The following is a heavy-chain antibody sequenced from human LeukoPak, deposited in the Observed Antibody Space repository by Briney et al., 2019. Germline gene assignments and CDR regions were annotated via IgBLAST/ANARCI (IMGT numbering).Heavy chain of an antibody. CDR3: ASGYSSSWYNY. CDR1: GGSISSYY. J-gene: IGHJ4*02. CDR2: IYTSGST. V-gene: IGHV4-4*07. D-gene: IGHD6-13*01. Sequence: PSETLSLTCTVSGGSISSYYWGWIRQPAGKGPEWIGRIYTSGSTNYNPSLKSRVTMSVDTSKNQFSLKLSSVTAADTAVYYCASGYSSSWYNYWGQGTLVTVSS.